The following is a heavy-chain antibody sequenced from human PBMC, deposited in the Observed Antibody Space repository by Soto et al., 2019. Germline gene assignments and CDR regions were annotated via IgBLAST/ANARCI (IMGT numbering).Heavy chain of an antibody. CDR3: ATDPYCGSAPGCSALDA. J-gene: IGHJ6*02. CDR2: ISAYNGNT. V-gene: IGHV1-18*04. Sequence: QVHLVQSGGEVKKPGASVKVSCKASGYPFTSSGFSWVRQAPGQGLEWLGWISAYNGNTLYARKFKGRVTMTTDTSPSTASMELGSLRSDDTAVYYCATDPYCGSAPGCSALDASGQGTTVTVSS. D-gene: IGHD2-21*01. CDR1: GYPFTSSG.